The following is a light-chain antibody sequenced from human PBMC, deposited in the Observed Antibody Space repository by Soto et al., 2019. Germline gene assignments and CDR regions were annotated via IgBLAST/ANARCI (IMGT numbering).Light chain of an antibody. CDR1: QSVSSN. CDR2: GAY. CDR3: QKYNTWST. V-gene: IGKV3-15*01. J-gene: IGKJ5*01. Sequence: EIVMTQSPATLSVSPGERATLSCRASQSVSSNLAWYQQKPGQAPRLLIYGAYTRATGIPARFSGSGSGTEFTLTISILQSEEFAVYYCQKYNTWSTFGQVPRLEIK.